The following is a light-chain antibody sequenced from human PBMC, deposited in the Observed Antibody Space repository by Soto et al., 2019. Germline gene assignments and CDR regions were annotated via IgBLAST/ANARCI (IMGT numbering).Light chain of an antibody. V-gene: IGKV3-20*01. J-gene: IGKJ1*01. CDR1: QSVSSSY. CDR3: QQYGSSPRT. Sequence: EIVLTQSPGTLSLSPGERATLSCRASQSVSSSYLAWYQQKPGQAPRLLIYGASSRATGIPDRFSGSGSGTDFTLTISKREPEDSAVYYCQQYGSSPRTFGKGTRGDIK. CDR2: GAS.